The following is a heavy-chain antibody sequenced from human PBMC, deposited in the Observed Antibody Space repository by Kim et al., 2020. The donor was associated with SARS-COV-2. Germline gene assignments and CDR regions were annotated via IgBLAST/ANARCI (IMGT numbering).Heavy chain of an antibody. CDR1: GFTFSSDW. V-gene: IGHV3-7*01. CDR2: IKQDGSEK. CDR3: ARDGAYYDFWSGYGYYY. Sequence: GGSLRLSCAASGFTFSSDWMSWVRQAPGKGLEWVANIKQDGSEKYYVDSVKGRFTISRDNAKNSLYLQMNSLRAEDTAVYYCARDGAYYDFWSGYGYYY. D-gene: IGHD3-3*01. J-gene: IGHJ6*03.